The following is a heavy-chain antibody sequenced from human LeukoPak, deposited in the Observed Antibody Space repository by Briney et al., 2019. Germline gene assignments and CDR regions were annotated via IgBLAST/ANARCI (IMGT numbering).Heavy chain of an antibody. D-gene: IGHD1-14*01. CDR1: GFTFDDYA. V-gene: IGHV3-9*01. CDR3: AKDPYKIEGVD. Sequence: PGGSLRLSCAASGFTFDDYAMHWVRQAPGKGLEWVSGISWNSGSIGYADSVKGRFTISRDNAKNSLYLQMNSLRAEDTALYYCAKDPYKIEGVDWGQGTLVTVSS. CDR2: ISWNSGSI. J-gene: IGHJ4*02.